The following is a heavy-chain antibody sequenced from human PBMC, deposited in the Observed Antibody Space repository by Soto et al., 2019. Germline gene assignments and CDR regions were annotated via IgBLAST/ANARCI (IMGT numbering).Heavy chain of an antibody. CDR1: GFTFSSYS. CDR3: ARDYVGAYCSSTSCYSDYYYGMDV. D-gene: IGHD2-2*01. J-gene: IGHJ6*02. V-gene: IGHV3-48*01. Sequence: EVQLVESGGGLVQPGGSLRLSCAASGFTFSSYSMNWVRQAPGKGLEWVSYISSSSSTIYYADSVKGRFTISRDNAKNSLHLQMNSLRAEDTAVYYCARDYVGAYCSSTSCYSDYYYGMDVWGQGTTVTVSS. CDR2: ISSSSSTI.